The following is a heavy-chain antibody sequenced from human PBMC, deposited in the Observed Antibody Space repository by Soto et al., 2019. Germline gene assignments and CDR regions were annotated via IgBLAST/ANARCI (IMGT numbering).Heavy chain of an antibody. CDR2: ISAYNGNT. J-gene: IGHJ4*02. Sequence: QVQLVQSGAELKKPGASVKVSCKASGYTFTSYGISWVRQAPGQGLEWMGWISAYNGNTNYAQKLQGRVTMTTDTSTSTAYMERRSLRTDETAVYYCARDGQLWFPLAFDYWGQGTLVTVSS. CDR1: GYTFTSYG. D-gene: IGHD5-18*01. CDR3: ARDGQLWFPLAFDY. V-gene: IGHV1-18*01.